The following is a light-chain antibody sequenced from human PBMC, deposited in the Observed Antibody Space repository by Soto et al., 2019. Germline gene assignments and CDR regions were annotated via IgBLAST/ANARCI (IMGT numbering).Light chain of an antibody. V-gene: IGKV3-15*01. CDR2: GAS. CDR3: QQRSNWPPT. J-gene: IGKJ1*01. CDR1: QSVSSN. Sequence: TPQSVCSRGVSPGGSGPHCCRASQSVSSNLAWYQQKPGQAPRLLIFGASTRATGIPDRFSGSGSGTDFTLTISSLEPEDFAVYYCQQRSNWPPTFGQGAKVDIK.